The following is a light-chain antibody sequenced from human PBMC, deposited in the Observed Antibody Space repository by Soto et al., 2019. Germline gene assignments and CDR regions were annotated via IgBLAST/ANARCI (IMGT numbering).Light chain of an antibody. CDR1: SSDVGGYNY. V-gene: IGLV2-14*01. CDR3: SSYTSGITRV. Sequence: QSVLTQPASVSGSPGQSITISCTGTSSDVGGYNYVSWYQQHPGKAPKLMIYEVSNRPSGVSNRFSGSKSGNTASLTISGLQAEDEADYYCSSYTSGITRVFGTGTKLTVL. J-gene: IGLJ1*01. CDR2: EVS.